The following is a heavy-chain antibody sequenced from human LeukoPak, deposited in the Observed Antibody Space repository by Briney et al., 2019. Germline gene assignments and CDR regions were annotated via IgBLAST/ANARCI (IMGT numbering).Heavy chain of an antibody. Sequence: GESLKISCKGSGYSFTTYWIGWVRQMPGKGLEWMGIIYPGDSDTRYSPSFQGQVTMSADKSINTAYLQWSSLKASDTAMYYCARPYENTGYVDYWGQGTLVTVSS. CDR1: GYSFTTYW. V-gene: IGHV5-51*01. CDR3: ARPYENTGYVDY. J-gene: IGHJ4*02. D-gene: IGHD3-22*01. CDR2: IYPGDSDT.